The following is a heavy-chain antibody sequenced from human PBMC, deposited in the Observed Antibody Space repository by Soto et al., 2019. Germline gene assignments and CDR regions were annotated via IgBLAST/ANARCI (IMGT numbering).Heavy chain of an antibody. CDR1: CYTLSHYC. CDR3: ARGNGDYGDYGWFDP. J-gene: IGHJ5*02. V-gene: IGHV1-18*01. CDR2: ISAYNGNT. Sequence: APGKVSCKASCYTLSHYCISWGRQAPGQGLEWMGWISAYNGNTNYAQKLQGRVTMTTDTSTSTAYMELRSLRSDDTAVYYCARGNGDYGDYGWFDPWGQGTLVTVSS. D-gene: IGHD4-17*01.